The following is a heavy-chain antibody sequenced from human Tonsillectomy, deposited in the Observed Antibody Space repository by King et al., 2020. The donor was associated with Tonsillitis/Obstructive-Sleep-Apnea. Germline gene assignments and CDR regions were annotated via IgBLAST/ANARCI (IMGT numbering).Heavy chain of an antibody. CDR1: GFTFSNYA. CDR3: ARSIGGY. Sequence: VQLVESGGGVVQPGRSLRLSCAASGFTFSNYAMHWVRQAPGKGLEWVAVISYDGSNKYYADSVKGRFTISRDNSKNTLYLQMNSLGAEATAVYYCARSIGGYWGQGILVTVSS. J-gene: IGHJ4*02. V-gene: IGHV3-30*04. CDR2: ISYDGSNK. D-gene: IGHD3-16*01.